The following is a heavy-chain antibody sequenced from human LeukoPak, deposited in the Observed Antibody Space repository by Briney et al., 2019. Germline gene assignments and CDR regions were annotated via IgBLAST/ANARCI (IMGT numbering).Heavy chain of an antibody. J-gene: IGHJ4*02. D-gene: IGHD3-22*01. Sequence: GGSLRLSCAASGFTFSSYSMNWVRQAPGKGLEWVSSISSSSSYIYYADSVKGRFTISRDNAKNSLYLQMNSLRAEDTAVYYCARDPAAYYYDSSGYRDYWGQGTLVTVSS. CDR2: ISSSSSYI. CDR1: GFTFSSYS. CDR3: ARDPAAYYYDSSGYRDY. V-gene: IGHV3-21*01.